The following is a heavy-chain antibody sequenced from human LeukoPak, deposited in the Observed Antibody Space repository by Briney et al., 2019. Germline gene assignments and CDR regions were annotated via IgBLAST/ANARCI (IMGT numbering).Heavy chain of an antibody. CDR1: GYTFTGYY. D-gene: IGHD1-14*01. Sequence: VASVKVSCKASGYTFTGYYMHWVRQAPGQGLEWMGWINPNSGGTNFAQKFQGRVTMTRDTSISTAYMELSRLRSDDTAVYYCARENRGGTSISSHIYYFDYWGQGTLVTLSS. CDR2: INPNSGGT. V-gene: IGHV1-2*02. CDR3: ARENRGGTSISSHIYYFDY. J-gene: IGHJ4*02.